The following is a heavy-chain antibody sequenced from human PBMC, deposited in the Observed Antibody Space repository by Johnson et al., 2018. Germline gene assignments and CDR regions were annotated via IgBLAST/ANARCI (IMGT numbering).Heavy chain of an antibody. D-gene: IGHD3-10*01. J-gene: IGHJ3*02. CDR1: GYSFTSYW. Sequence: EVQLVESGAEVKKPGESLKISCKGSGYSFTSYWIGWVRQMPGKGLEWMGIIYPGDSDTRYSPSFQGQVTISADKSISTAYLQWSSLKASDTAIFYCARFRTGSQISYAFDIWGQGTMVTVSS. CDR2: IYPGDSDT. V-gene: IGHV5-51*03. CDR3: ARFRTGSQISYAFDI.